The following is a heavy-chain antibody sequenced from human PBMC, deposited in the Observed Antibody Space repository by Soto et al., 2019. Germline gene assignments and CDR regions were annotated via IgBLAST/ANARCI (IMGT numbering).Heavy chain of an antibody. D-gene: IGHD4-17*01. Sequence: SETLSLTCTVSGGSISSGGYYWSWIRQHPGKGLEWIGYIYYSGSTYYNPSLKSRVTISVDTSKNQFSLKLSSVTAADTAVYYCARLTDYGEPLDYWGQGTLVTVCS. CDR3: ARLTDYGEPLDY. J-gene: IGHJ4*02. CDR2: IYYSGST. CDR1: GGSISSGGYY. V-gene: IGHV4-31*03.